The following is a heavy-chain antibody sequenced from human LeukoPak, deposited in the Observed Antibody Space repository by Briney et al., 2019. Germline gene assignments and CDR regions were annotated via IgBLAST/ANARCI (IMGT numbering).Heavy chain of an antibody. J-gene: IGHJ3*02. CDR3: ASSYYDSSGYYFGDAFDI. D-gene: IGHD3-22*01. CDR1: GFTFSSYS. Sequence: KPGGSLRLSCAASGFTFSSYSMNWVRQAPGKGLEWVSSISSSSSYIDCADSVKGRFTISRDNAKKSLYLQMNTLRAEDTAVYYCASSYYDSSGYYFGDAFDIWGPGTMVTVSS. CDR2: ISSSSSYI. V-gene: IGHV3-21*01.